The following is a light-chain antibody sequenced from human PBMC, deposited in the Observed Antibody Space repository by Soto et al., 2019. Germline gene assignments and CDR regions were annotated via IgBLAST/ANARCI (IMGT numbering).Light chain of an antibody. Sequence: QPVLTQPPSVSGAPGQRVTISCTGSFFNIGAGYDVHWYQQLPETAPKLLIYGNNNRPSGVPDRFSASKSGSSASLTITGLQAEDEADYYCQSYDINLSGVFGGGTKLTVL. CDR1: FFNIGAGYD. CDR2: GNN. V-gene: IGLV1-40*01. J-gene: IGLJ3*02. CDR3: QSYDINLSGV.